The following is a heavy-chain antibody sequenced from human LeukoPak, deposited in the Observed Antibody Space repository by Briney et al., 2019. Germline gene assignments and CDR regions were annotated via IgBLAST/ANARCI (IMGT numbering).Heavy chain of an antibody. Sequence: SETLSLTCAVYGGSFSGYYWSWIPQPPGKGLEWIGEINHSGSTNYNPSLKSRVTISVDTSKNQFSLKLSSVTAADTAVYYCARRGMVRGVSWFDPWGQGTLVTVSS. V-gene: IGHV4-34*01. CDR1: GGSFSGYY. J-gene: IGHJ5*02. CDR3: ARRGMVRGVSWFDP. D-gene: IGHD3-10*01. CDR2: INHSGST.